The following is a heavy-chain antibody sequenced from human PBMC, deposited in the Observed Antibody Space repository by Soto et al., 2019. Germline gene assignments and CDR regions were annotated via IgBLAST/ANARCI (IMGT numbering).Heavy chain of an antibody. V-gene: IGHV4-39*01. D-gene: IGHD6-6*01. Sequence: SETLSLTCTVSGGSISGSGHYWGWVRQPPGKGLEWIASISYSGNTYYNPSLKSRVTISVDSSKNQIPLKLSSMTATDTAVYYCARPLARKSSSSSFEYWGQGILVTVSS. CDR1: GGSISGSGHY. CDR2: ISYSGNT. CDR3: ARPLARKSSSSSFEY. J-gene: IGHJ4*02.